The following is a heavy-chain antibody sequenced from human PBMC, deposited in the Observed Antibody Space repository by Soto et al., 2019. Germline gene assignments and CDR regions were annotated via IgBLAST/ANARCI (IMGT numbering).Heavy chain of an antibody. V-gene: IGHV3-33*01. CDR1: GFTFSSYG. Sequence: PGGSLRLSCAASGFTFSSYGMHWVRQAPGKGLEWVAVIWYDGSNKYYADSVKGRFTISRDNSKNTLYLQMNSLRAEDTAVYYCAIDLRWYYYYDMDVWGQGTTVTVSS. J-gene: IGHJ6*02. D-gene: IGHD5-12*01. CDR3: AIDLRWYYYYDMDV. CDR2: IWYDGSNK.